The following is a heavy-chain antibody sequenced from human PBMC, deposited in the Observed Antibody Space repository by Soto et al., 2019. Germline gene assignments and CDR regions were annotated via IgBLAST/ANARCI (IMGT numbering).Heavy chain of an antibody. V-gene: IGHV4-4*02. CDR3: ASVRGGYYYAMDV. Sequence: QVQLQESGPGLVKPSGTLSLTCAVSGGSISSSNWWSWVRQPPGKGLEWIGEIYHSGSTNYNPSLKSRAPXSXDXXKTQFSLKLSSVTAADTAVYYCASVRGGYYYAMDVWGQGTTVTVSS. CDR2: IYHSGST. D-gene: IGHD3-10*02. J-gene: IGHJ6*02. CDR1: GGSISSSNW.